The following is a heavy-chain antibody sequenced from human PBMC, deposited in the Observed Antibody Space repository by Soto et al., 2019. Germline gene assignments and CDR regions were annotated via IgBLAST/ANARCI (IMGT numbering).Heavy chain of an antibody. CDR2: TYYRSKWYN. CDR1: GDSVSSNSAA. J-gene: IGHJ5*02. D-gene: IGHD6-19*01. Sequence: SQTLSLTCAISGDSVSSNSAAWNWIRQSPSRGLEWLGRTYYRSKWYNDYAVSVKSQITINPDTSKNQFSLQLNSVTPEDTAVYYCARVPRLYSSGWNNWFDPWGQGTLVTVSS. V-gene: IGHV6-1*01. CDR3: ARVPRLYSSGWNNWFDP.